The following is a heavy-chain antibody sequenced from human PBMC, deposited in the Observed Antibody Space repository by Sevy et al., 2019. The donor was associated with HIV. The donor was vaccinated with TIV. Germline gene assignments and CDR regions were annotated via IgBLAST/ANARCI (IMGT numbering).Heavy chain of an antibody. D-gene: IGHD3-22*01. V-gene: IGHV4-34*01. CDR2: INHSGST. CDR3: ARAGQTMIRPYYFDY. Sequence: SETLSLTCAVYGGSFSGYYWSWIRQPPGKGLEWIEEINHSGSTNYNPSLKSRVTISVDTSKNQFSLKLSSVTAADTAVYYCARAGQTMIRPYYFDYWGQGTLVTVSS. CDR1: GGSFSGYY. J-gene: IGHJ4*02.